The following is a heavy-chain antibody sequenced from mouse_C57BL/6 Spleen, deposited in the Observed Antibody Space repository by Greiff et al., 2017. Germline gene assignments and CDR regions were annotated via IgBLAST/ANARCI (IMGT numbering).Heavy chain of an antibody. CDR1: GFTFSSYA. CDR3: ARDRYYFDY. V-gene: IGHV5-4*01. Sequence: EVQLVESGGGLVKPGGSLKLSCAASGFTFSSYAMSWVRQTPEKRLAWVATISDGGSYTYYPDNVKGRFTISRDNAKNNLYLQMSHLKSEDTAMYYCARDRYYFDYWGQGTTRTVSS. CDR2: ISDGGSYT. J-gene: IGHJ2*01.